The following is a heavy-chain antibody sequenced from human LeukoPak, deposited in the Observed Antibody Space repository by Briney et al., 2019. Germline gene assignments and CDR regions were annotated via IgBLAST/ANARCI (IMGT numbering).Heavy chain of an antibody. V-gene: IGHV3-7*01. CDR3: ARDVRPDTPYNYGDS. J-gene: IGHJ4*02. CDR1: GFTFGGYW. CDR2: IKQDASEI. Sequence: PGGSLRLSCAASGFTFGGYWMSWVRQAPGKGLEWVANIKQDASEIYYVDSVKGRFTISRDNAKNSLFLHMNSLRAEDTAVYYCARDVRPDTPYNYGDSWGQGTLVTVSS. D-gene: IGHD5-24*01.